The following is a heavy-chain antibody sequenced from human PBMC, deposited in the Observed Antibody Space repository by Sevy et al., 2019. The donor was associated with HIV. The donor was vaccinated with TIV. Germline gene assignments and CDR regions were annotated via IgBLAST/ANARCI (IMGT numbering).Heavy chain of an antibody. Sequence: ASVKVSCKASGYTFTGYYMHWVRQAPGQGLEWMGRINPNSGGTNYGQKFQGRVTMTRDTSISTAYMELSRLRSDDTAVYYCARDGDSSALGWFDPWGQGTLVTVSS. CDR3: ARDGDSSALGWFDP. CDR1: GYTFTGYY. CDR2: INPNSGGT. D-gene: IGHD3-22*01. J-gene: IGHJ5*02. V-gene: IGHV1-2*06.